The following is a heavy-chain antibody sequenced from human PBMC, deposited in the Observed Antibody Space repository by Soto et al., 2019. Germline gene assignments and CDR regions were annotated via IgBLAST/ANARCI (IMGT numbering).Heavy chain of an antibody. CDR1: GFTFDDYA. CDR3: AKDISTSGYYGMDV. D-gene: IGHD3-10*01. J-gene: IGHJ6*02. CDR2: ISWNSGSI. Sequence: EVQLVESGGGLVQPGRSLRLSCAASGFTFDDYAMHWVRQAPGKGLEWVSGISWNSGSIGYADSVKGRFTISRDNAKNSLYLQMNSLRAEDTALYYCAKDISTSGYYGMDVWGQGTTVTVSS. V-gene: IGHV3-9*01.